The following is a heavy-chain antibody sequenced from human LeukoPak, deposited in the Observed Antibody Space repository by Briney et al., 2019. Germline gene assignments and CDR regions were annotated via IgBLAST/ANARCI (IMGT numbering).Heavy chain of an antibody. J-gene: IGHJ4*02. Sequence: PGGSLRLSCAASGFTLGDYAMHWVRQAPGKGLEWVSGIDWNGGNIGYADSVKGRFTISRDNAKNSPYLQMNSLIIEDTAFYYCAKSLGGWFGGLDYWGQGTLVTVSS. V-gene: IGHV3-9*01. D-gene: IGHD3-10*01. CDR1: GFTLGDYA. CDR3: AKSLGGWFGGLDY. CDR2: IDWNGGNI.